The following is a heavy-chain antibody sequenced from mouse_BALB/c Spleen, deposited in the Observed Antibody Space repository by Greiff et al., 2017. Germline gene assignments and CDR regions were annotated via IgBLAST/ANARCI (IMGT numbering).Heavy chain of an antibody. Sequence: EVQLVESGGGLVKPGGSLKLSCAASGFTFSSYAMSWVRQTPEKRLEWVASISSGVSTYYPDSVKGRFTISRDNARTILYLQMSSLRSEDTAMYYCARVHYYGSSYWFAYWGQGTLVTVSA. CDR3: ARVHYYGSSYWFAY. J-gene: IGHJ3*01. CDR2: ISSGVST. V-gene: IGHV5-6-5*01. CDR1: GFTFSSYA. D-gene: IGHD1-1*01.